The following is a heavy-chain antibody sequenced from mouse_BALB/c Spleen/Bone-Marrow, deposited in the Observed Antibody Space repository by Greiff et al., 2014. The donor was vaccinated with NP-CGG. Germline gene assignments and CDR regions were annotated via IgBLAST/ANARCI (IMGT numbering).Heavy chain of an antibody. J-gene: IGHJ2*01. D-gene: IGHD2-4*01. CDR3: SKDGGYDYSYYFDY. Sequence: EVQLVESGGGLVKPGGSLKLSCAASGFTLSSYSMSWVRQTPEKRLEWVATISSGGHDTYYPDSVKGRFTISRDNAKNTLYLQMSSLKSEDTAVYYCSKDGGYDYSYYFDYWGQGTTLTVSS. CDR1: GFTLSSYS. CDR2: ISSGGHDT. V-gene: IGHV5-6-4*01.